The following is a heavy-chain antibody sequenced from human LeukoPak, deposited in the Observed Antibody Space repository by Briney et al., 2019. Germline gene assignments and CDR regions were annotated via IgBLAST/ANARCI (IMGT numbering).Heavy chain of an antibody. CDR3: ARYEYSGYDF. CDR1: GFTFRIYR. D-gene: IGHD5-12*01. Sequence: PGGSLRLSCVASGFTFRIYRMDWVRQAPGKGLEWVSSITSEGHSTYYRDSVKGRFTISRDNAKNLLYLQMNSLRADDTAVYYCARYEYSGYDFWGQGTLVTVSS. CDR2: ITSEGHST. J-gene: IGHJ4*02. V-gene: IGHV3-21*01.